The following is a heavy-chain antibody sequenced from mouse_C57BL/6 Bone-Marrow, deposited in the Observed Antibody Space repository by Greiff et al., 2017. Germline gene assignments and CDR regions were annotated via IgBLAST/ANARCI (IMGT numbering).Heavy chain of an antibody. CDR3: TTGDYYGRSKYYYAMDY. CDR1: GFNIKDYY. D-gene: IGHD1-1*01. Sequence: EVKLMESGAELVRPGASVKLSCTASGFNIKDYYMHWVKQRPEQGLEWIGRIDPEDGDTEYAPKFQGQATMTADTSSNTAYLQLSSLTSEDTAVYYCTTGDYYGRSKYYYAMDYWGQGTSVTVSS. V-gene: IGHV14-1*01. CDR2: IDPEDGDT. J-gene: IGHJ4*01.